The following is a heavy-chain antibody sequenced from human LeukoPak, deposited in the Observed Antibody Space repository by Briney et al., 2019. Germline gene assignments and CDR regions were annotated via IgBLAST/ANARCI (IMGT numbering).Heavy chain of an antibody. CDR3: AKVICSSTSCPLDY. V-gene: IGHV3-9*01. J-gene: IGHJ4*02. CDR1: GFTFDDYA. D-gene: IGHD2-2*01. CDR2: ISWNSGSI. Sequence: PGRSLRLSCAASGFTFDDYAMHWVRQAPGKGLEWVSGISWNSGSIGYADSVKGRFTISRDNAKNSLYLRMNSLRAEDTALYYCAKVICSSTSCPLDYWGQGTLVTVSS.